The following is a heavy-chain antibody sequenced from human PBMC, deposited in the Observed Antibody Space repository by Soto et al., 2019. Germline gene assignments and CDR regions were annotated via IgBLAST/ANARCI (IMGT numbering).Heavy chain of an antibody. CDR2: INHSGST. D-gene: IGHD3-22*01. CDR3: ARWTSDSSGFRGP. CDR1: GGSFSGYY. Sequence: SETLSLTCAVYGGSFSGYYWSWIRQPPGKGLEWIGEINHSGSTNYNPSLKSRVTISVDTSMNQFSPKLSSVTAADTAVYYCARWTSDSSGFRGPWGQGTLVTVSS. V-gene: IGHV4-34*01. J-gene: IGHJ5*02.